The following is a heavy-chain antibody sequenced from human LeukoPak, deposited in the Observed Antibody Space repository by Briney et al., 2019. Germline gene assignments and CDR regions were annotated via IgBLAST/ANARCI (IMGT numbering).Heavy chain of an antibody. D-gene: IGHD5-12*01. J-gene: IGHJ4*02. CDR3: AIVFHIVNTRFGDDY. V-gene: IGHV1-2*02. CDR1: GYTFTDYY. Sequence: ASVKVSCKASGYTFTDYYMHWVRQAPGQGLEWMGWINSKSAGTNYAQKFQGRLTMTRDTSISTAYMELSRLRSDDTAVYYCAIVFHIVNTRFGDDYWGQGTLVTVSS. CDR2: INSKSAGT.